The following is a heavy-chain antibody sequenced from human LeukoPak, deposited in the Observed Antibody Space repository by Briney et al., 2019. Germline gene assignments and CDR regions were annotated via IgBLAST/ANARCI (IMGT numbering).Heavy chain of an antibody. D-gene: IGHD2-8*02. CDR1: GFTFSTFA. J-gene: IGHJ4*02. CDR3: ATYRQVLLPFES. V-gene: IGHV3-23*01. CDR2: IFPSGGEI. Sequence: GGSLRLSCAASGFTFSTFAMIWVRQPPGKGLEWVSSIFPSGGEIHYADSVRGRFTISRDNSKSTLSLKMNSLRAEDTAIYYCATYRQVLLPFESWGQGTLVTVSS.